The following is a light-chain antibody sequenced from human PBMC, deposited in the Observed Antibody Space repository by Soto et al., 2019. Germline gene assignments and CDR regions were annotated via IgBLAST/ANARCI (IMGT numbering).Light chain of an antibody. CDR3: QQHAGSPWT. CDR2: AAS. CDR1: QGIGTN. J-gene: IGKJ1*01. V-gene: IGKV3-15*01. Sequence: EIVMTQSPGTLSVSPGERATLSCRASQGIGTNLAWYQQRPGQAPRLLIYAASSRATDIPARFTGRGSGTEFTLTISSLQSEDFAVYFCQQHAGSPWTLGQGTKVEIK.